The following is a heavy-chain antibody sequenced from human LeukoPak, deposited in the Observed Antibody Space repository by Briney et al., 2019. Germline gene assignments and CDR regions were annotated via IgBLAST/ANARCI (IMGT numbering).Heavy chain of an antibody. D-gene: IGHD3-16*02. J-gene: IGHJ3*02. CDR1: GFTFSSYS. CDR3: ARDKLRRYMSWLPDDAFDI. Sequence: GGSLRLSCAASGFTFSSYSMNWVRQAPGKGLEWVSYISSSSSTIYYADSVKGRFTISRDNAKNSLYLQMNSLRAEDTAVYYCARDKLRRYMSWLPDDAFDIWGQGTMVTVSS. CDR2: ISSSSSTI. V-gene: IGHV3-48*01.